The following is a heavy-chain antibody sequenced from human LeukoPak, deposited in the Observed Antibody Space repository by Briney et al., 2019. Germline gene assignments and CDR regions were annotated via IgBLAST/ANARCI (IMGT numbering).Heavy chain of an antibody. CDR2: ISPSGDST. J-gene: IGHJ4*02. CDR1: GFTFSNYA. V-gene: IGHV3-23*01. D-gene: IGHD2-2*01. Sequence: QAGGSLRLSCAASGFTFSNYAMSWVRQAPGKGLEWVSAISPSGDSTYYADSVKGRFTISRDNAKNSLYLQMNSLRAEDMALYYCAKDAKKYCSSTSCYRSLDYWGQGTLVTVSS. CDR3: AKDAKKYCSSTSCYRSLDY.